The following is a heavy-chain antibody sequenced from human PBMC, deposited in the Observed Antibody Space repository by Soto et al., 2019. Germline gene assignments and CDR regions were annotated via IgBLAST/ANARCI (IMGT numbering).Heavy chain of an antibody. V-gene: IGHV3-23*01. J-gene: IGHJ6*02. CDR2: ITASGGST. CDR3: AVHLGQNYYTLDV. Sequence: GGSLRLSCTGSEFTFSNFVMSWVRQVPGKGLEWLACITASGGSTYYADSVKGRFSVSRDNSKSTLYLQLNSLEAEDTAVYHCAVHLGQNYYTLDVWGQGTTVTVSS. CDR1: EFTFSNFV. D-gene: IGHD1-26*01.